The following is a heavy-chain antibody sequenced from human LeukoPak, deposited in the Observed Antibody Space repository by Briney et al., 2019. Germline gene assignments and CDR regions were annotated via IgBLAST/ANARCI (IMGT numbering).Heavy chain of an antibody. CDR2: ISGSGGST. Sequence: GGSLRLSCAASGFTFSSYAMSWVGQAPGKGLEGVSVISGSGGSTYYADSVKGRFTISRDNSKNTLYLQMNSLRAEDTAVYYCAKREVRGVIRGYFDYWGQGTLVTVSS. D-gene: IGHD3-10*01. J-gene: IGHJ4*02. V-gene: IGHV3-23*01. CDR3: AKREVRGVIRGYFDY. CDR1: GFTFSSYA.